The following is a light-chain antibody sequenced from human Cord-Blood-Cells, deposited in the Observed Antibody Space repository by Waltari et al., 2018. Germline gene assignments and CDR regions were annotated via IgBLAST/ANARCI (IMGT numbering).Light chain of an antibody. CDR1: HSVSSN. J-gene: IGKJ1*01. V-gene: IGKV3-15*01. Sequence: EIVRTQSPATLSVSPGERATLSCRASHSVSSNLAWYQQKPGQAPRLLIYGASTRATGIPARFSGSGSGREFTLTISSLQSEDFAVYYCQQYNNWPKTFGQGTKVEIK. CDR2: GAS. CDR3: QQYNNWPKT.